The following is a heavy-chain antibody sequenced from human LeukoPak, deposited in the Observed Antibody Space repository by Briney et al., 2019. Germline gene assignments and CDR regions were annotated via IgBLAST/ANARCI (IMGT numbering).Heavy chain of an antibody. CDR1: GYTVSGYY. CDR3: ARESGSILGPMDV. D-gene: IGHD3-3*01. Sequence: ASVKVSCKASGYTVSGYYMHWVRQDPGQGLEWMGWINPNSGGTNYAQKFQGWVTVTRDTSISTAYMELSRLRSDDTAVYYCARESGSILGPMDVWGKGTTVTVSS. J-gene: IGHJ6*04. CDR2: INPNSGGT. V-gene: IGHV1-2*04.